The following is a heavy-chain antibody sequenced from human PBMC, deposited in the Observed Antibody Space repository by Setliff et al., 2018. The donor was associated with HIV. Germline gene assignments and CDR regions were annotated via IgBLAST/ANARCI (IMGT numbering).Heavy chain of an antibody. J-gene: IGHJ4*02. D-gene: IGHD6-13*01. CDR2: IYYTGST. V-gene: IGHV4-39*01. CDR1: GGSIISSTFY. Sequence: SETLSLTCAVSGGSIISSTFYWGWIRQPPGKGLEWIGTIYYTGSTYYNPSLKSRLTISVDTSKNQLSLRLTSVTATDTAVYYCARLRTAPAGRLYTPGYWGQGTLVTVSS. CDR3: ARLRTAPAGRLYTPGY.